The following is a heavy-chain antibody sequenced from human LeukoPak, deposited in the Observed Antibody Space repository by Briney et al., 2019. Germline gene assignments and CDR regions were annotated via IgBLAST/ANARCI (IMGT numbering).Heavy chain of an antibody. CDR2: IYSGGST. V-gene: IGHV3-66*01. CDR1: GFTVSSNY. CDR3: ARAQSGYLSGYFDY. Sequence: GGSLRLSCAASGFTVSSNYMSWVRQAPGEGLEWASVIYSGGSTYYADSVKGRFTISRDNSKNTLYLQMNSLRAEDTAVYYCARAQSGYLSGYFDYWGQGTLVTVSS. J-gene: IGHJ4*02. D-gene: IGHD3-22*01.